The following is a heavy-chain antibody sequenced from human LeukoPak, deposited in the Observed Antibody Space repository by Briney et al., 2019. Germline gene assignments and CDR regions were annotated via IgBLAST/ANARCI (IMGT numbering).Heavy chain of an antibody. D-gene: IGHD2-8*01. V-gene: IGHV3-21*01. CDR3: ARALVYGSREYFDY. J-gene: IGHJ4*02. CDR2: ISSSSSYI. CDR1: GFTFSSYS. Sequence: GGSLRLSCATSGFTFSSYSMNWVRQAPGKGLEWVSSISSSSSYIYYADSVKGRFTISRDNAKNSLYLQMNSLRAEDTAVYYCARALVYGSREYFDYWGQGTLVTVSS.